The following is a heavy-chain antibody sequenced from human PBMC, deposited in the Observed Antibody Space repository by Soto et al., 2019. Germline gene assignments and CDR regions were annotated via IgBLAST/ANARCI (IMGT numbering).Heavy chain of an antibody. V-gene: IGHV4-31*03. CDR2: IYYSGST. CDR3: ARSIVVVRDPYYYYGMDV. Sequence: SETPCLTCTMCVGSISIGGYYWTWIRQHRGKGLEWIGYIYYSGSTYYNPSLKSRVTISVDTSKNQLSLKLSSVTAADTAVYYCARSIVVVRDPYYYYGMDVWGQGTTFTVSS. CDR1: VGSISIGGYY. D-gene: IGHD3-22*01. J-gene: IGHJ6*01.